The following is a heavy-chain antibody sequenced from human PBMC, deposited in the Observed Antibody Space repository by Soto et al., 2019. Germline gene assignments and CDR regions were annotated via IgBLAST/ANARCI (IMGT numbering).Heavy chain of an antibody. CDR2: IYSSGNA. J-gene: IGHJ5*02. Sequence: SETLSLTCSVSLDSISNSYWTWIRQPPGKGLEWIGHIYSSGNANYNPSLKSRVTMSLDTSKNQFSLSLKSVTAADTAIYYCAKGRGFYSDNYFDPWGQGTQVT. CDR3: AKGRGFYSDNYFDP. CDR1: LDSISNSY. D-gene: IGHD3-22*01. V-gene: IGHV4-4*07.